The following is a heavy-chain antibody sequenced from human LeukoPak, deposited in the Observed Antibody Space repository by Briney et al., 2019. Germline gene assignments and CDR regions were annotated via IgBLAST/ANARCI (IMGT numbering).Heavy chain of an antibody. V-gene: IGHV4-39*01. CDR3: ARHPRTYGSGWLGYMDV. Sequence: PSETLSLTCSVSSGSVSNSNYYWGWIRQPPGKGLEWIGSIFYSGSTDYNPSLKSRVTISVDTSKNQFSLKLSSVTAADTAVYYCARHPRTYGSGWLGYMDVWGKGTTVTISS. D-gene: IGHD3-10*01. J-gene: IGHJ6*03. CDR1: SGSVSNSNYY. CDR2: IFYSGST.